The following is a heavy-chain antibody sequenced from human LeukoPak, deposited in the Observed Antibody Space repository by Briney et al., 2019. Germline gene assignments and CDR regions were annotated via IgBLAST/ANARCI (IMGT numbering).Heavy chain of an antibody. Sequence: SETLSLTCTVSGGSISSSSYYWGWIRQPPGKGLEWIGSIYYSGSTYYNPSLKSRVTISVDTSKNQFSLKLSSVTAADTAVYYCARRVPYYSLGHFDYWGQGTLVTVSS. D-gene: IGHD3-16*01. CDR3: ARRVPYYSLGHFDY. CDR2: IYYSGST. CDR1: GGSISSSSYY. V-gene: IGHV4-39*01. J-gene: IGHJ4*02.